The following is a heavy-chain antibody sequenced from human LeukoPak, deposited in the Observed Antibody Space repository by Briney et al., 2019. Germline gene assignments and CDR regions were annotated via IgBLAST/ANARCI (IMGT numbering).Heavy chain of an antibody. J-gene: IGHJ4*02. V-gene: IGHV4-59*01. CDR1: GASINNNY. D-gene: IGHD4-17*01. Sequence: SETLSLTCAVSGASINNNYWTWARQPPGKGLEWIGYIYYSGSTNYNPSLKSRVTISVDTSKNQFSLKLSSVTAADTAVYYCARAEDYGDSMDYWGQGTLVTVSS. CDR2: IYYSGST. CDR3: ARAEDYGDSMDY.